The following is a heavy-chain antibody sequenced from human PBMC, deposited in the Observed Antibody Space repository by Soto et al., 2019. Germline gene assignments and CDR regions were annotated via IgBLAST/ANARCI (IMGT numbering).Heavy chain of an antibody. D-gene: IGHD4-17*01. Sequence: QLQLQESGSGLVKPSQTLSLTCAVSGGSISSGGYSWSWIRQPPGKGLEWIGYIYHSGSTYYNPSLKSRVTISVDRSKNQFSLKLSSVTAADTAVYYCASDYGDYGGTMAFDIWGQGTMVTVSS. CDR2: IYHSGST. CDR1: GGSISSGGYS. J-gene: IGHJ3*02. V-gene: IGHV4-30-2*01. CDR3: ASDYGDYGGTMAFDI.